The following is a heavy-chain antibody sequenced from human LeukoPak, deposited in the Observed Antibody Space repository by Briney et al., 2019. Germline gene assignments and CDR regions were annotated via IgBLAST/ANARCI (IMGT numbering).Heavy chain of an antibody. CDR1: GGTFSSYA. Sequence: SSVKVSCKASGGTFSSYAISWVRQAPGQGLEWMGGIIPILGIANYAQKFQGRVTITADKSTSTAYMELSSLRSEDTAVYYCARERRGVLLWFRKPYYMDVWGKGTTVTVSS. V-gene: IGHV1-69*04. CDR2: IIPILGIA. D-gene: IGHD3-10*01. CDR3: ARERRGVLLWFRKPYYMDV. J-gene: IGHJ6*03.